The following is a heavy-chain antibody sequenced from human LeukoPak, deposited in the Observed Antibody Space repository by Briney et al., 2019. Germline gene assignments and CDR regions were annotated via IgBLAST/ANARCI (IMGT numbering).Heavy chain of an antibody. CDR1: GFTFSNYW. J-gene: IGHJ4*02. CDR2: IKPDGSVI. CDR3: AKSGWAPWH. V-gene: IGHV3-7*02. Sequence: PGGSLTLSCAASGFTFSNYWRAWVRQAPGRGLEWVASIKPDGSVIYYGDSVKGRFTLSRDNTKIALHLQMNSLRAEDTAMCYCAKSGWAPWHWGQGQLVTVS. D-gene: IGHD3-10*01.